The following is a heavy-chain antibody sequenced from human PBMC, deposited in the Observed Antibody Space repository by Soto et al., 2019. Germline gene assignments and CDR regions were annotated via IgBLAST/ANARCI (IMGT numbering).Heavy chain of an antibody. Sequence: GASVKVSCKASGYTFTGYYMHWVRQAPGQGLEWMGWINPNSGGTNYAQKFQGWVTMTRDTPISTAYMELSRLRSDDTAVYYCARENLRHYDFWSGYSRYYYYGMDVWGQGTTVTVSS. CDR2: INPNSGGT. CDR3: ARENLRHYDFWSGYSRYYYYGMDV. D-gene: IGHD3-3*01. CDR1: GYTFTGYY. J-gene: IGHJ6*02. V-gene: IGHV1-2*04.